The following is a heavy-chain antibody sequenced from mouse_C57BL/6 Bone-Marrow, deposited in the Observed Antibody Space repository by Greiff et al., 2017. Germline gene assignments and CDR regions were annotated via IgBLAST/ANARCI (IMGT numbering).Heavy chain of an antibody. V-gene: IGHV5-17*01. CDR2: ISSGSSTI. CDR1: GFTFSDYG. Sequence: EVQRVESGGGLVKPGGSLKLSCAASGFTFSDYGMHWVRQAPEQGLEWVAYISSGSSTIYYADTVKGRFTISRDNAKNTLFLQMTRLRSEDTAMYYCAATVAHWYFDVWGTGTTVTVSS. CDR3: AATVAHWYFDV. D-gene: IGHD1-3*01. J-gene: IGHJ1*03.